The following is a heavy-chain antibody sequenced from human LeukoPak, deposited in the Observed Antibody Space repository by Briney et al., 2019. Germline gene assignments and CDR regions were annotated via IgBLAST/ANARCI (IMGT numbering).Heavy chain of an antibody. CDR1: GFTFSSYA. V-gene: IGHV3-30-3*01. J-gene: IGHJ6*02. D-gene: IGHD4-17*01. CDR3: AKDLTPVTPPNYGMDV. Sequence: GGSLRLSCAASGFTFSSYAMHWVRQAPGKGLEWVAVISYDGSNKYYADSVKGRFTISRDNAKNSLYLQMNSLRAEDTALYYCAKDLTPVTPPNYGMDVWGQGTTVTVSS. CDR2: ISYDGSNK.